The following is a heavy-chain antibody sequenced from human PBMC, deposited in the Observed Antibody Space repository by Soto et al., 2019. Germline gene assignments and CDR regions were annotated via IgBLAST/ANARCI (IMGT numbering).Heavy chain of an antibody. V-gene: IGHV1-69*12. CDR1: GGTFSSYA. Sequence: QVQLVQSGAEVKKPGSSVKVSCKASGGTFSSYAISWVRQAPGQGLEWMGGIIPIFGTANYAQKFQGRVTITADESTSTAYMELSSLRSEDTAVYYCARVPFRDPYYYYYGMDVWGQGTTVTVSS. CDR2: IIPIFGTA. CDR3: ARVPFRDPYYYYYGMDV. J-gene: IGHJ6*02.